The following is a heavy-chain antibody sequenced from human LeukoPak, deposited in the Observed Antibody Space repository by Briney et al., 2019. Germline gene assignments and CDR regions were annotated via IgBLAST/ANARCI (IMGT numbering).Heavy chain of an antibody. Sequence: PPGGSLRLSCEASGFSFSSHGMHWVRQAPGKGLEWVAFIRYDGNNQYYADSVKGRFTFSRVNSKNTLYLQMNSLRAEDTAVYYCAKAQWLVRGASDAFDIWGQGTMVTVSS. CDR3: AKAQWLVRGASDAFDI. J-gene: IGHJ3*02. CDR2: IRYDGNNQ. D-gene: IGHD6-19*01. V-gene: IGHV3-30*02. CDR1: GFSFSSHG.